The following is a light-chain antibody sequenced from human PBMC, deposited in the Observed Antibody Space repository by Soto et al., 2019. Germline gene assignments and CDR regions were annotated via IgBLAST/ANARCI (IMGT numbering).Light chain of an antibody. J-gene: IGKJ1*01. Sequence: EIVMTQSPATLSVSPGERATFSCRASQSVSSNLAWYQQKVGQAPRLLIYGTSSRATGIPDRFSGSGSGTDFTLTISSLQPDDFATYYCQHYNSYSEAFGQGTKVDIK. CDR3: QHYNSYSEA. CDR1: QSVSSN. CDR2: GTS. V-gene: IGKV3D-15*01.